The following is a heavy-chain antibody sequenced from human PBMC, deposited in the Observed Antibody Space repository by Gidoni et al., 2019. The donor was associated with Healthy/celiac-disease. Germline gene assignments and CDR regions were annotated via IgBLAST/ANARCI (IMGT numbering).Heavy chain of an antibody. D-gene: IGHD6-13*01. Sequence: QVQLQESGPGLVKPPYTLSLTCTVSGVSISSYYWRWIRQPPGKGLEWIGYIYYSGSTNYNPSLKSRVTISVDTSKNQFSLKLSSVTAADTAVYYCARGSWRIDYWGQGTLVTVSS. CDR1: GVSISSYY. CDR3: ARGSWRIDY. J-gene: IGHJ4*02. V-gene: IGHV4-59*07. CDR2: IYYSGST.